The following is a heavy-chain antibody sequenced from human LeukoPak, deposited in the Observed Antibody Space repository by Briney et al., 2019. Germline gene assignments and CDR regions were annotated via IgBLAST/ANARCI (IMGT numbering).Heavy chain of an antibody. CDR3: ARESHWNYVDY. D-gene: IGHD1-1*01. CDR2: IYYSGST. J-gene: IGHJ4*02. V-gene: IGHV4-59*01. CDR1: VGSISSYY. Sequence: PSETLSLTCTVSVGSISSYYWSWIRQPPGKGLEWIGYIYYSGSTNYNPSLKSRVTISVDTSKNQFSLKLSSVTAADTAVYYCARESHWNYVDYWGQGTLVTVSS.